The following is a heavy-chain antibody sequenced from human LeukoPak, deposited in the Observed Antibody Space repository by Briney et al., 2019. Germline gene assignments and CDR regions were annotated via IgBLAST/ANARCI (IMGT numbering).Heavy chain of an antibody. D-gene: IGHD3-22*01. CDR1: GYTFSTYA. CDR3: ARDLGDDISGVGYFDY. J-gene: IGHJ4*01. V-gene: IGHV1-18*01. Sequence: ASVKVSCKASGYTFSTYAISWVRQAPGQGLEGMGWISAYTGNTRYTQNLQGRVIMTTDTSANTAYMEVRSLRYDDTAMYYCARDLGDDISGVGYFDYWGHGTLVTVSS. CDR2: ISAYTGNT.